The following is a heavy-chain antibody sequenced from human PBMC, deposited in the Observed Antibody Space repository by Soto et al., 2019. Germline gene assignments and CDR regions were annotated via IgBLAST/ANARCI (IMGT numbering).Heavy chain of an antibody. CDR1: GGSISSGGYY. D-gene: IGHD6-13*01. V-gene: IGHV4-31*11. Sequence: QVQLQESGPGLVKPSQTLSLTCAVSGGSISSGGYYWSWIRQHPGKGLEWIGYIYYSGNTDYNPSLKSRVIISVDTSKNQFSLKLSSVTAADTAVYYCARDRPGAYSNNWYGEYYFDYWGQGTLVIVSS. CDR2: IYYSGNT. J-gene: IGHJ4*02. CDR3: ARDRPGAYSNNWYGEYYFDY.